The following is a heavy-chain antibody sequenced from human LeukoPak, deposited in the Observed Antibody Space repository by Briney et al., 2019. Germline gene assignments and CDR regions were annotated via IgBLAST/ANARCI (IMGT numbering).Heavy chain of an antibody. J-gene: IGHJ4*02. V-gene: IGHV3-30*02. CDR1: GFTFSSNG. D-gene: IGHD3-10*01. CDR2: IQYDGSKK. CDR3: ARDRVSGSGSIDY. Sequence: PGGSLRLSCVASGFTFSSNGMHWVRQAPGKGLEWVTFIQYDGSKKYYADSVKGRFTISRDNSKNTLYLEMNSLRVEDTAVYYCARDRVSGSGSIDYWGQGTLVTVSS.